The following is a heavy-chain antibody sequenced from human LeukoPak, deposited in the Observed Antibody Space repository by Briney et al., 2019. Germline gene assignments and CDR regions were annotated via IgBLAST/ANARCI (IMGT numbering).Heavy chain of an antibody. J-gene: IGHJ3*02. D-gene: IGHD6-19*01. CDR1: GGTFSNYA. Sequence: ASVKVSCKASGGTFSNYAISWVRQAPGQGLEWMGRIIPIVGIANYAQKFQGRVTITADKSTSTAYMELSSLRSEDTAVYYCARDGAGTFNAFDIWGQGTMVTVSS. CDR3: ARDGAGTFNAFDI. CDR2: IIPIVGIA. V-gene: IGHV1-69*04.